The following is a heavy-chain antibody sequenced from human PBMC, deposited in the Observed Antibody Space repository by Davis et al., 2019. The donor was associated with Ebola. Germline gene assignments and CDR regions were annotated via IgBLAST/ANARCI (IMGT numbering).Heavy chain of an antibody. CDR2: IWYDGSNK. D-gene: IGHD5-24*01. CDR1: GSTFSTYG. CDR3: AREGAQDGYNSDAFDI. J-gene: IGHJ3*02. V-gene: IGHV3-33*01. Sequence: GGLLRPSCAAPGSTFSTYGMHWVRQAPGKGLEWVAVIWYDGSNKYYVDSVTGRFTISRDNSKNTLYLQMNSLRAEDTAVYYCAREGAQDGYNSDAFDIWGQGTMVTVSS.